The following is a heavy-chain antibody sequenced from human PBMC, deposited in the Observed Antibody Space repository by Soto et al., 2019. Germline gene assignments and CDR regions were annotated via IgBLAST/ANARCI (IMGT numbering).Heavy chain of an antibody. CDR1: GYTFTGYY. CDR3: ARNPRGPDSGYDYYFDY. V-gene: IGHV1-2*04. CDR2: INPNSGGT. J-gene: IGHJ4*02. D-gene: IGHD5-12*01. Sequence: ASVKVSCKASGYTFTGYYMHWVRQAPGQGLEWMGWINPNSGGTNYAQKFQGWVTMTRDTSISTAYMELSRLRSDDTAVYYCARNPRGPDSGYDYYFDYWGQGTLVTV.